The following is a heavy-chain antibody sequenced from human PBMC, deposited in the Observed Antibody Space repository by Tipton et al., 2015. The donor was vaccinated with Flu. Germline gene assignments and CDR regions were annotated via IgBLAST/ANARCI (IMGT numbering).Heavy chain of an antibody. D-gene: IGHD4-11*01. CDR2: IYHSGTA. J-gene: IGHJ5*02. V-gene: IGHV4-39*07. CDR1: GGSISNTMYY. Sequence: TLSLTCTVSGGSISNTMYYWGWIRQSPGRGLDWIGSIYHSGTAYYNPSLKSRVTISVDTSKNQISLKLSSVTAADTAVYYCARYPESNYHWFGPWGQGALVTVSS. CDR3: ARYPESNYHWFGP.